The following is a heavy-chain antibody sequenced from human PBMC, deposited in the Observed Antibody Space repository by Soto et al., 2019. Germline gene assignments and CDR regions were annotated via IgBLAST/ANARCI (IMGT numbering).Heavy chain of an antibody. V-gene: IGHV1-69*13. D-gene: IGHD2-2*01. J-gene: IGHJ6*02. CDR3: ARDSGYSSSTSCYDYYYYGMDV. Sequence: ASVKVSCKASGGTFSSYAISWVRQAPGQGLEWMGGIIPIFGTANYAQKFQGRVTITADESTSTAYMELSSLRSEDTAVYYCARDSGYSSSTSCYDYYYYGMDVWGQGTTVTVSS. CDR2: IIPIFGTA. CDR1: GGTFSSYA.